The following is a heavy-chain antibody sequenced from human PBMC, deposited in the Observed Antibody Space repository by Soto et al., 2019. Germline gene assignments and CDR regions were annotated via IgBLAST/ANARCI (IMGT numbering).Heavy chain of an antibody. CDR3: ARLRGYDFLTGYCDLDY. CDR1: GGSISSSSYY. V-gene: IGHV4-39*01. Sequence: QLQLQESGPGLVKPSETLSLTCTVSGGSISSSSYYWGWIRQAPGKGLEWIGSLYYSGSTYYNPSRKSRVTISVDTGKHPFSLELGSGTAADPAVCYWARLRGYDFLTGYCDLDYWGQGTLVTVSS. D-gene: IGHD3-9*01. CDR2: LYYSGST. J-gene: IGHJ4*02.